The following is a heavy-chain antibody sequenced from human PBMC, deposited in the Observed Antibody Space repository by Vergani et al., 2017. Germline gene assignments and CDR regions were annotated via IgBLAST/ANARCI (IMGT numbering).Heavy chain of an antibody. CDR1: GYTFTGYY. D-gene: IGHD2-15*01. J-gene: IGHJ4*02. CDR3: ARGAGYCRGGSCYDFLDY. Sequence: QVQLVQSGAEVKKPGASVKVSCKASGYTFTGYYMHWVRQAPGQGLEWMGWINPNSGGTNYAQKFQGRVTMTRDTSISTAYMELSRLRSDDTAVYYCARGAGYCRGGSCYDFLDYWGQGTLVTVSS. V-gene: IGHV1-2*02. CDR2: INPNSGGT.